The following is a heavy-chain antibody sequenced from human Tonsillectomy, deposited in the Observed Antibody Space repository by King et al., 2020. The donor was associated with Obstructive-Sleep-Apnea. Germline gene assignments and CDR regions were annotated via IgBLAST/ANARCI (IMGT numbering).Heavy chain of an antibody. V-gene: IGHV4-59*01. CDR1: GDSIRHYY. D-gene: IGHD5-18*01. CDR3: ATAERGYSY. Sequence: VQLQESGPGLLKPSETLSLTCNVSGDSIRHYYWGWIRQPPGKVLEWIGYIYYSGSTNYNPSLKSRVTISIDTSKNQFSLRLSSVTAADTAVYYCATAERGYSYWGQGSLVTVSS. J-gene: IGHJ4*02. CDR2: IYYSGST.